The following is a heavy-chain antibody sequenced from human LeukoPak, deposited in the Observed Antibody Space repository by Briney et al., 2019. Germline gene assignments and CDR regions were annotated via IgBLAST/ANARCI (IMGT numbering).Heavy chain of an antibody. CDR3: ARGSYPGWYNGEFDY. D-gene: IGHD6-19*01. CDR1: GGSISSYY. J-gene: IGHJ4*02. CDR2: IYTSGST. Sequence: SETLPLTCTVSGGSISSYYWSWIRQPAGKGLEWIGRIYTSGSTNYNPSLKSRVTISVDTSKSQFSLKLSSVTAADTAVYYCARGSYPGWYNGEFDYWGQGALVIVSS. V-gene: IGHV4-4*07.